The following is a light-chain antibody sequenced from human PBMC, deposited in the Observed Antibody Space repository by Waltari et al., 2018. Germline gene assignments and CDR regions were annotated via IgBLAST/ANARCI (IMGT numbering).Light chain of an antibody. CDR1: QNTIIW. CDR3: QQYDRHSFS. CDR2: KSS. J-gene: IGKJ2*03. Sequence: DIQMTQSPSTLSTFVGDSVTITCRTSQNTIIWLAWYQQKTGKAPRLLIYKSSILQRGVPSRFSGSGSGTEFNLTISSLQPDDFATYYCQQYDRHSFSFGQGTRLDIK. V-gene: IGKV1-5*03.